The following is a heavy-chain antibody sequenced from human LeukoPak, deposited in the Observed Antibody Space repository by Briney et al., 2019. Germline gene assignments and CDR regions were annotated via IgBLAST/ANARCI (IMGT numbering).Heavy chain of an antibody. V-gene: IGHV4-59*01. D-gene: IGHD1-14*01. Sequence: SETLSLTCTVSGGSMSTYYWTWIRQPPGKGLEWIGFIYYTGSTNYNPSLKSRVTKSVDTSKNQFSLKLSSVTAADTAVYYCAGMRITTPTVRTLDYWGQGTLVTVSS. CDR3: AGMRITTPTVRTLDY. CDR1: GGSMSTYY. J-gene: IGHJ4*02. CDR2: IYYTGST.